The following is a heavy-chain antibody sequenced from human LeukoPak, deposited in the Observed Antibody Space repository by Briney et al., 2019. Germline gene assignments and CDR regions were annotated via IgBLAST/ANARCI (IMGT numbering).Heavy chain of an antibody. CDR2: IYSGGST. D-gene: IGHD3-3*01. J-gene: IGHJ6*03. Sequence: PGGTLRLSCVASGFTFSSHGMNWVRQAPGKGLEWVSLIYSGGSTYYADSVKGRFTISRDNFKNTLYLQMNSLRAEDTAVYYCARDDFWSGYYYMDVWGKGTTVTVSS. CDR3: ARDDFWSGYYYMDV. CDR1: GFTFSSHG. V-gene: IGHV3-66*01.